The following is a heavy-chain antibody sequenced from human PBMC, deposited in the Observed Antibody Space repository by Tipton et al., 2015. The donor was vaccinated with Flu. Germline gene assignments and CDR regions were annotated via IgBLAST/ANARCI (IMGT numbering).Heavy chain of an antibody. CDR1: GFRLSSLD. Sequence: QLVQSGGGLVQPGGSLRLACAASGFRLSSLDLHWVRQTTGKGLEWVSDIDSVGDTLYPDSVKGRFTVSRDSAKNSLYLQMNSLRAGDTAVYYCVRATGDPKHWYFDLWGRGTQVTVSS. CDR2: IDSVGDT. D-gene: IGHD4-11*01. CDR3: VRATGDPKHWYFDL. V-gene: IGHV3-13*01. J-gene: IGHJ2*01.